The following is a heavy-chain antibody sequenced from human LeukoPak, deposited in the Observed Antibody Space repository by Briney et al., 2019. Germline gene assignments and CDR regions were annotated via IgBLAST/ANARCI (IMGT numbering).Heavy chain of an antibody. Sequence: GGSLRLSCAASGFTFSNYAMNWVRQAPGKGLEWVSAISGSGGSTYYADSVKGRFTISRDNAKNSLYLQMNSLRSDDTAVYYCGVQRDKVSWYQVDYWGQGTLVTVSS. V-gene: IGHV3-23*01. D-gene: IGHD6-13*01. J-gene: IGHJ4*02. CDR1: GFTFSNYA. CDR3: GVQRDKVSWYQVDY. CDR2: ISGSGGST.